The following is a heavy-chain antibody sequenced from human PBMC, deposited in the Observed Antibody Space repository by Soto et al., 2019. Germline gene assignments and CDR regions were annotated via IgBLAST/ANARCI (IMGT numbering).Heavy chain of an antibody. CDR2: IHPGDSDT. V-gene: IGHV5-51*01. CDR1: GFSFSKYT. Sequence: PGESLKISCEGSGFSFSKYTVGWVRQIPGKGLEWMGIIHPGDSDTRYSPSFQGQVTISADKSISTAYLQWSSLKASDTAMYYCTLSYGDSYYYYTGMAVWGQGTTVTVSS. J-gene: IGHJ6*02. D-gene: IGHD4-17*01. CDR3: TLSYGDSYYYYTGMAV.